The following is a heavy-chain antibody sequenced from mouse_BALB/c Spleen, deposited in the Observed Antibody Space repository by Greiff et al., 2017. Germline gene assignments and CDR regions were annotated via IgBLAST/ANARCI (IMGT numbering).Heavy chain of an antibody. Sequence: VKLQESGAELARPGASVKLSCKASGYTFTSYWMQWVKQRPGQGLEWIGAIYPGDGDTRYTQKFKGKATLTADKSSSTAYMQLSSLASEDSAVYYCARRGGNYVNYAMDYWGQGTSVTVSS. CDR3: ARRGGNYVNYAMDY. CDR2: IYPGDGDT. V-gene: IGHV1-87*01. CDR1: GYTFTSYW. J-gene: IGHJ4*01. D-gene: IGHD2-1*01.